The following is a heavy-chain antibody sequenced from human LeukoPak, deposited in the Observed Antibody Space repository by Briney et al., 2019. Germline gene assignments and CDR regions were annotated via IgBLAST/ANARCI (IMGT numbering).Heavy chain of an antibody. D-gene: IGHD1-26*01. Sequence: PGGSLRLSCAASGFTFSSYGMHWVRQAPGKGLEGVAFIRYDGSNKYYADSVKGRFTISRDNSKNTLYLQMNSLRAEDTAVYYCAKGRWDPGYYFEYXXXGTLVTVSS. CDR3: AKGRWDPGYYFEY. V-gene: IGHV3-30*02. CDR1: GFTFSSYG. CDR2: IRYDGSNK. J-gene: IGHJ4*02.